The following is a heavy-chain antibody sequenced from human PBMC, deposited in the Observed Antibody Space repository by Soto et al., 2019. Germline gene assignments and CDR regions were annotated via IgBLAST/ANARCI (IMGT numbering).Heavy chain of an antibody. CDR3: AKEH. J-gene: IGHJ1*01. Sequence: SETLSLTCTVSGTSISSYYWNWIRQPPGRGLEWIGYISYSGTTNYNPSLKSHVTVSRDTSQNQFSLTLSSVTAADTAVYYCAKEHWG. V-gene: IGHV4-59*01. CDR2: ISYSGTT. CDR1: GTSISSYY.